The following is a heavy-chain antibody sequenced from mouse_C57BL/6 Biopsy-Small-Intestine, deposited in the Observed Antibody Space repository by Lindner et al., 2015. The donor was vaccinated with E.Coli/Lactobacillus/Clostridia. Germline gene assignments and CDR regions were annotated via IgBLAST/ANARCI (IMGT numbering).Heavy chain of an antibody. Sequence: VQLQESGGGLVKPGGSRKLSCAASGFTFSDYGMHWVRQAPEKGLEWVAYISSGSSIIYYADTVKGRFTISRDNAKNTLFLQMTSLRSEDTAMYYCARIYSYYSYDVHYALDYWGQGTSVTVSS. CDR2: ISSGSSII. V-gene: IGHV5-17*01. J-gene: IGHJ4*01. D-gene: IGHD2-12*01. CDR3: ARIYSYYSYDVHYALDY. CDR1: GFTFSDYG.